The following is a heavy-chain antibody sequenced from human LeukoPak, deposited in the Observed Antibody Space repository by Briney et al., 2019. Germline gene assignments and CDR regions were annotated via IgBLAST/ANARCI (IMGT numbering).Heavy chain of an antibody. CDR3: ARSRGAGPGAYFDY. J-gene: IGHJ4*02. CDR1: GFTFSSYG. Sequence: PGRSLRLSCAASGFTFSSYGMHWVRQAPGQGLEWVSYISNTGSYTNYADSVEGRFTISRDNTENSLYLQMNSLRAEDTAVYYCARSRGAGPGAYFDYWGQGTLVAVTS. D-gene: IGHD6-19*01. V-gene: IGHV3-21*05. CDR2: ISNTGSYT.